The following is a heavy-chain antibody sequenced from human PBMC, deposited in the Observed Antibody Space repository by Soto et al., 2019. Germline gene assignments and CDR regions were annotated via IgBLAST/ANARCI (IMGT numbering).Heavy chain of an antibody. Sequence: QVQLQESGPGLVKPSQTLSLTCTVSGGSISSGGYYWSWIRRHPGKGLEWIGYIYYSGSTYYNPSLKCRVTVSVDTSKNQFSLKLTSVTAADTAVYYCARVPFGSNGVTYFDYWGQGTLVTVSS. CDR2: IYYSGST. D-gene: IGHD1-26*01. V-gene: IGHV4-31*03. CDR1: GGSISSGGYY. CDR3: ARVPFGSNGVTYFDY. J-gene: IGHJ4*02.